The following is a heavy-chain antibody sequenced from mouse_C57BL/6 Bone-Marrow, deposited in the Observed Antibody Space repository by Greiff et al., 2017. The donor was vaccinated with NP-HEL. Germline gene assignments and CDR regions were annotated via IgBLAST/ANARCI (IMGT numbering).Heavy chain of an antibody. Sequence: EVKLQESGPELVKPGASVKISCKASGYSFTDYNMNWVKQSNGKSLEWIGVINPNYGTTRYNQKFKGKATLTVDQYSSTAYMQLNSLTSEDSAVYYCARGRIRRTFDYWGQGTTLTVSS. CDR3: ARGRIRRTFDY. D-gene: IGHD2-12*01. V-gene: IGHV1-39*01. CDR1: GYSFTDYN. J-gene: IGHJ2*01. CDR2: INPNYGTT.